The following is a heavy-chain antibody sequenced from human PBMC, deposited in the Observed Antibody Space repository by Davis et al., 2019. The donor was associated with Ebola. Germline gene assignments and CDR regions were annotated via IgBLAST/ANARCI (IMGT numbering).Heavy chain of an antibody. Sequence: PGGSLRLSCAASGFTFSSYSMNWVRQAPGKGLERVSSISSSSSYIYYADSVKGRFTISRDNAKNSLYLQMNSLRAEDTAVYYCARARGCSGGSCYSGSRFYGMDVWGQGTTVTVSS. J-gene: IGHJ6*02. CDR1: GFTFSSYS. D-gene: IGHD2-15*01. CDR3: ARARGCSGGSCYSGSRFYGMDV. CDR2: ISSSSSYI. V-gene: IGHV3-21*01.